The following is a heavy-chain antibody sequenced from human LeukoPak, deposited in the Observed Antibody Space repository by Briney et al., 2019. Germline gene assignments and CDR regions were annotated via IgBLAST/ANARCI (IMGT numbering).Heavy chain of an antibody. Sequence: SETLSLTCTVSGGSISGSYWNWVRQPAEKGLEWIGRIYTSGSTNYNPSLKSRVTISVDTSENQFSLNLCSVTAADTAVYYCASEGLAVAGNFLYWGQGALVTVSS. D-gene: IGHD6-19*01. J-gene: IGHJ4*02. V-gene: IGHV4-4*07. CDR3: ASEGLAVAGNFLY. CDR1: GGSISGSY. CDR2: IYTSGST.